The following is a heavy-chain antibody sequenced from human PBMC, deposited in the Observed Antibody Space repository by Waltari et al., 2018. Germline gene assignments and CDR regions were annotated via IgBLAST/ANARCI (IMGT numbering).Heavy chain of an antibody. CDR1: GDAMSSTYW. J-gene: IGHJ5*02. V-gene: IGHV4-4*02. CDR2: VHGTGKT. Sequence: QLQLQQSGPGLVKPSGTLSLICTVSGDAMSSTYWWSWVRQSPGKGLEWIGQVHGTGKTNYNPSFASRGTVSLDTSASHFALKLTSATAADTALYYCARDRGRGLFLDTWGQGTLVTVSP. CDR3: ARDRGRGLFLDT. D-gene: IGHD2-15*01.